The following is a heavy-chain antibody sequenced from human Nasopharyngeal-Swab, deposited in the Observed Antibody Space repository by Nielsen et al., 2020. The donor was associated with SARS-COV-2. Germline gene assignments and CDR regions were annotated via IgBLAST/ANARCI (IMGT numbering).Heavy chain of an antibody. CDR1: GGSISSSSYY. CDR3: ARKLHGMDV. Sequence: SETLSLTCTVSGGSISSSSYYWGWIRQPPGKGLEWIGYIYYSGSTNYNPSLKSRVTISVDTSKNQFSLKLSSVTAADTAVYYCARKLHGMDVWGQGTTVTVSS. V-gene: IGHV4-61*05. CDR2: IYYSGST. J-gene: IGHJ6*02.